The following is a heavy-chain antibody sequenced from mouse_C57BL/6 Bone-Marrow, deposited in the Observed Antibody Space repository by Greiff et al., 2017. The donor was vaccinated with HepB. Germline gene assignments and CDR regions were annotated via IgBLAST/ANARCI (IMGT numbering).Heavy chain of an antibody. V-gene: IGHV5-15*01. CDR3: ARHDDYDGAMDY. D-gene: IGHD2-4*01. CDR1: GFTFSDYG. J-gene: IGHJ4*01. CDR2: ISNLAYSI. Sequence: LVESGGGLVQPGGSLKLSCAASGFTFSDYGMAWVRQAPRKGPEWVAFISNLAYSIYYADTVTGRFTISRENAKNTLYLEMSSLRSEDTAMYYCARHDDYDGAMDYWGQGTSVTVSS.